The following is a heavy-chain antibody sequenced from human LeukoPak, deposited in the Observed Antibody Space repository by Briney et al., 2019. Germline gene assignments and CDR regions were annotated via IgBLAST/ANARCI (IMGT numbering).Heavy chain of an antibody. V-gene: IGHV3-21*01. CDR2: ISSSSSYI. Sequence: GGSLRLSCAASGFTFSSYSMNWVRQAPGKGLEWVSSISSSSSYIYYADSVKGRFTISRDNAKNSLYLQMNSLRAEDTAVYYCARDKGMTRQLAPFDYWGQGTLVTVSS. CDR3: ARDKGMTRQLAPFDY. J-gene: IGHJ4*02. D-gene: IGHD6-6*01. CDR1: GFTFSSYS.